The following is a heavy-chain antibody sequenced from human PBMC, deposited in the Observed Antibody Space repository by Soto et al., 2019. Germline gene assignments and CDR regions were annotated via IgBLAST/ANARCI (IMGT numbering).Heavy chain of an antibody. CDR3: ARGGYCSDGICYSHYYYAMDV. V-gene: IGHV3-74*02. J-gene: IGHJ6*02. CDR2: INTDGSST. D-gene: IGHD2-15*01. CDR1: GFTFSSYA. Sequence: VQLVESGGGVVQPGRSLRLSCAASGFTFSSYAMHWVRQAPGKGLVWVSRINTDGSSTSYADSVKGRFTISRDNAKNTLHLQMNSLTAEDTSVYYCARGGYCSDGICYSHYYYAMDVWGQGTTVTVSS.